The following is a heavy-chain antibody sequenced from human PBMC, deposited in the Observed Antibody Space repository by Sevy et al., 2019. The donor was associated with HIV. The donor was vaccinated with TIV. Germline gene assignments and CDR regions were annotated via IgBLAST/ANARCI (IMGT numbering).Heavy chain of an antibody. CDR2: IYTSGST. D-gene: IGHD5-18*01. CDR3: ARARSTPSIQLWPIDYYYGMDV. Sequence: SETLSLTYTVSGGSISSYYWSWIRQPAGKGLEWIGRIYTSGSTNYNPSLKSRVTMSVDTSKNQFSLKLSSVTAADTAVYYCARARSTPSIQLWPIDYYYGMDVWGQGTTVTVSS. CDR1: GGSISSYY. J-gene: IGHJ6*02. V-gene: IGHV4-4*07.